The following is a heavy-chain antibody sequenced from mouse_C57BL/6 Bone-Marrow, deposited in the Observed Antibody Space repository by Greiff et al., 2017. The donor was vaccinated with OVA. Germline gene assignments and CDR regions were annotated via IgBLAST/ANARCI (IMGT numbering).Heavy chain of an antibody. CDR3: ARPLRQPGPRFAY. CDR2: ISSGGSYT. Sequence: EVQLVESGGDLVKPGGSLKLSCAASGFTFSSYGMSWVRQTPDKRLEWVATISSGGSYTYYPDSVKGRFTISRDNAKNTLYLQMSSLKSEDTAMYYCARPLRQPGPRFAYWGQGTLVTVSA. V-gene: IGHV5-6*01. J-gene: IGHJ3*01. CDR1: GFTFSSYG. D-gene: IGHD3-2*01.